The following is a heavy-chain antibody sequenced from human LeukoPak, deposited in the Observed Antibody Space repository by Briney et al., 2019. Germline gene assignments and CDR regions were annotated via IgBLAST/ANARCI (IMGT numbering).Heavy chain of an antibody. CDR1: GGSISSSSYY. V-gene: IGHV4-39*07. CDR3: ARDRITTDYGMDV. J-gene: IGHJ6*02. D-gene: IGHD3-10*01. CDR2: IYYSGST. Sequence: ASETLSLTCTVSGGSISSSSYYWGWIRQPPGKGLEWIGSIYYSGSTYYNPSLKSRVTISVDTSKNQFSLKLSSVTAADTAVYYCARDRITTDYGMDVWGQGTTVTVSS.